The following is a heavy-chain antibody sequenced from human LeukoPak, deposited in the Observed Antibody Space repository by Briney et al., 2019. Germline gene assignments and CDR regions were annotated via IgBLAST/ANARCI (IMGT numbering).Heavy chain of an antibody. CDR1: GYTFTSYD. CDR3: ARWEDSSSSAND. J-gene: IGHJ4*02. D-gene: IGHD6-6*01. V-gene: IGHV1-2*02. CDR2: INPNSGGT. Sequence: ASVKVSCKASGYTFTSYDINWVRQATGQGLEWMGWINPNSGGTNYAQKFQGRVTMTRDTSISTAYMELSRLRSDDTAVYYCARWEDSSSSANDWGQGTLVTVSS.